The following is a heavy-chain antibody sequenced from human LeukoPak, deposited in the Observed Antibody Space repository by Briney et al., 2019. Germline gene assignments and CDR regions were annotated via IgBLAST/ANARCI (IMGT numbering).Heavy chain of an antibody. CDR3: TRVVADYGSGILQH. CDR2: MHPNSGDT. V-gene: IGHV1-2*06. D-gene: IGHD3-16*01. J-gene: IGHJ1*01. Sequence: GASVKVSCKTSGYTFTGYYIHWVRQAPGQGLEWMGRMHPNSGDTNYQGRVTMTRDTSISTAYLELSSLRSDDTALYYCTRVVADYGSGILQHWGQGTPLTVSS. CDR1: GYTFTGYY.